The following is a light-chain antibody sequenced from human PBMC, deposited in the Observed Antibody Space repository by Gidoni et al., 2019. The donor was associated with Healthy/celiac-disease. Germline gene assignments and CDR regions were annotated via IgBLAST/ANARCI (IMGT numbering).Light chain of an antibody. Sequence: SYDLTQPPSLSVSPGQTARITCSGDALPKQYAYWYQQKPGQAPVLVIYKDSERPSGIPERFSGSSSGTTVTLTISGVQAEDEADYYCQSADSSGTYVVFGGGTKLT. CDR3: QSADSSGTYVV. CDR2: KDS. V-gene: IGLV3-25*03. CDR1: ALPKQY. J-gene: IGLJ2*01.